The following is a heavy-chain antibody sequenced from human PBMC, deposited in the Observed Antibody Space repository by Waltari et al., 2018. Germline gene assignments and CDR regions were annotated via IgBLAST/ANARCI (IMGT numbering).Heavy chain of an antibody. V-gene: IGHV1-2*02. Sequence: QLQLVQSGAEVKKPGASVKVSCKASGYTFTGYCMHWVRQATGQGLEWMGWINPNSGGTNYAQKLQGRVTMTRDTSISTAYMELSRLRSDDTAVYYCARDHSGSYGSYYYYMDVWGKGTTVTVSS. CDR1: GYTFTGYC. J-gene: IGHJ6*03. CDR2: INPNSGGT. D-gene: IGHD1-26*01. CDR3: ARDHSGSYGSYYYYMDV.